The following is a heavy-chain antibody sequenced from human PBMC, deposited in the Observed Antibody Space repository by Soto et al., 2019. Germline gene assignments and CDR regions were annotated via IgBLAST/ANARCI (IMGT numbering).Heavy chain of an antibody. V-gene: IGHV1-18*01. CDR2: ISAYNGNT. D-gene: IGHD3-22*01. J-gene: IGHJ1*01. Sequence: EASVKVSCKASGYTFTSYGISWVRQAPGQGLEWMGWISAYNGNTNYAQKLQGRVTMTTDTSTSTAYMELRSLRSDDTAVYYCARPSYYYDSSGAPFQHWGQGTLVTVSS. CDR3: ARPSYYYDSSGAPFQH. CDR1: GYTFTSYG.